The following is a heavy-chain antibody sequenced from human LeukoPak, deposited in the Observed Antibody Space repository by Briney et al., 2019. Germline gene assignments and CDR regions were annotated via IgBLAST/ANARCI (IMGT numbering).Heavy chain of an antibody. D-gene: IGHD3-22*01. V-gene: IGHV3-23*01. CDR2: ISGSGGST. J-gene: IGHJ4*02. CDR1: GFTFSSYA. Sequence: GGSLRLSCAASGFTFSSYAMRWVRQAPGKGLEWVSAISGSGGSTYYADSVKGRFTISRDNSKNTLYLQMNSLRAEDTAVYYCAKSPRFYDSSGYYPHDYWGQGTLVTVSS. CDR3: AKSPRFYDSSGYYPHDY.